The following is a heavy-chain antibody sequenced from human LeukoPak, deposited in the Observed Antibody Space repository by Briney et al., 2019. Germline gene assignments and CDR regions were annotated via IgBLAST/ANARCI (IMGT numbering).Heavy chain of an antibody. CDR2: IYTCGTT. Sequence: GGSLRLSCAASGFTVSSKYMSWVRQAPGKGLEWVSVIYTCGTTYHADSVKGRFTISRDNSKNSLYLQMNSLRAEDTAVYYCARSPSTTVTDYWGQGTLVTVSS. J-gene: IGHJ4*02. V-gene: IGHV3-66*01. CDR1: GFTVSSKY. CDR3: ARSPSTTVTDY. D-gene: IGHD4-17*01.